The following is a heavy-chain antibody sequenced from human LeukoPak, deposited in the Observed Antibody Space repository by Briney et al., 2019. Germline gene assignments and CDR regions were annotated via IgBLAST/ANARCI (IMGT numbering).Heavy chain of an antibody. D-gene: IGHD3-10*01. CDR1: GFNFSDYY. Sequence: GGALRLSCAACGFNFSDYYMTWIRQAPGKGLEGLSYISSTTGRIIYYADSVKGRFTISRDNAKNSLFLQMVSLRVEDTAVYYCARYYSDGFDVWGQGTVLTVSS. CDR2: ISSTTGRII. J-gene: IGHJ3*01. V-gene: IGHV3-11*04. CDR3: ARYYSDGFDV.